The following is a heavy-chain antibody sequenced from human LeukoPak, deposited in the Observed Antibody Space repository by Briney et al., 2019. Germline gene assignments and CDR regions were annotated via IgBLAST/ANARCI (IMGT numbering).Heavy chain of an antibody. J-gene: IGHJ4*02. Sequence: PGGSLRLSCVASGFTFSSYAMNWVRQAPGKGLEGVSSINGSGDRTYYADSVKGRFTISRDNSKNTLYLQMNSLRAEDTAVYYCAKPARTDYADYWVQGTLVSVSS. CDR3: AKPARTDYADY. D-gene: IGHD1-14*01. CDR2: INGSGDRT. V-gene: IGHV3-23*01. CDR1: GFTFSSYA.